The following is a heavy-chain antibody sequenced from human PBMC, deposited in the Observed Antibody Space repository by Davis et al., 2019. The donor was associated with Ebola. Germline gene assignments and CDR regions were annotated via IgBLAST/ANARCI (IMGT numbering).Heavy chain of an antibody. V-gene: IGHV3-9*01. CDR3: AKDFAYVTTGVDS. CDR1: GFTFDDYA. D-gene: IGHD4-11*01. CDR2: ISWNSGTI. Sequence: SLKISCAGSGFTFDDYAMHWVRQAPGKGLEWVSGISWNSGTIAYADSVKGRFTISRDNAKNSLYLQLNSLRTEDTAFYFCAKDFAYVTTGVDSWGQGTLVTVSS. J-gene: IGHJ4*02.